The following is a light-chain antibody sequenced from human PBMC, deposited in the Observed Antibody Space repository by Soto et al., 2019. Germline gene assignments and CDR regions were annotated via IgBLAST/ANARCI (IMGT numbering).Light chain of an antibody. CDR3: QQLNSYPLT. J-gene: IGKJ4*01. CDR1: QGINSH. Sequence: DIQMTQSPSTLSASVGDRVAVTCRASQGINSHLAWYQQKPGKAPKLLIYTASTLQSGVPSRFSGRGSGTEFTLTITSLQPEDFAAYYCQQLNSYPLTFGGGTKVDIK. V-gene: IGKV1-9*01. CDR2: TAS.